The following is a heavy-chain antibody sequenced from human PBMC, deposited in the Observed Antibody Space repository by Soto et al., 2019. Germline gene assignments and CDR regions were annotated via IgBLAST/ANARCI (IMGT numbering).Heavy chain of an antibody. J-gene: IGHJ6*02. CDR2: ISSSSSTI. CDR3: ARDWGELWEGSFLDTLERPIYYYYYGMDV. CDR1: GFTFSSYS. V-gene: IGHV3-48*02. D-gene: IGHD3-16*01. Sequence: GGSLRLSCAASGFTFSSYSMNWVRQAPGKGLEWVSYISSSSSTIYYADSVKGRFTISRDNAKNSLYLQMNSLRDEDTAVYYCARDWGELWEGSFLDTLERPIYYYYYGMDVWGQGTTVTVSS.